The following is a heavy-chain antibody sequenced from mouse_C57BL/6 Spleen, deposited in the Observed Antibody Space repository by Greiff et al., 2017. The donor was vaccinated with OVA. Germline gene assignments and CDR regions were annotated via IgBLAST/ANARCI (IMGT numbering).Heavy chain of an antibody. CDR2: IYPRDGST. Sequence: VQRVESGPELVKPGASVKLSCKASGYTFTSYDINWVKQRPGQGLEWIGWIYPRDGSTKYNEKFKGKATLTVDTSSSTAYMELHSLTSEDSAVYFCARGLYSNYAWFAYWGQGTLVTVSA. CDR1: GYTFTSYD. D-gene: IGHD2-5*01. J-gene: IGHJ3*01. CDR3: ARGLYSNYAWFAY. V-gene: IGHV1-85*01.